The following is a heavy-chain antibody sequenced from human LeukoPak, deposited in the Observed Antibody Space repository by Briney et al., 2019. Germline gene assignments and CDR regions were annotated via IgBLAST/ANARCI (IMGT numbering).Heavy chain of an antibody. Sequence: GEPLKISCKGSGYSFTSYWIGWVRQMPGKGLEWMGIIYPGDSDTRYSPSFQGQVTISADKSISTAYLQWSSLKASDTAMYYCATGGYCSSTSCFNWFDPWGQGTLVTVSS. V-gene: IGHV5-51*01. CDR2: IYPGDSDT. CDR1: GYSFTSYW. J-gene: IGHJ5*02. D-gene: IGHD2-2*01. CDR3: ATGGYCSSTSCFNWFDP.